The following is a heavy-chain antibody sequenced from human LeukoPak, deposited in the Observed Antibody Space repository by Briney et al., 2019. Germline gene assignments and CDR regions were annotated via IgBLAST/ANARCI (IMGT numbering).Heavy chain of an antibody. CDR3: ASRPWTYYYDSSGYYFDY. Sequence: SETLSLTCAVYGGSFSGYYWSWSRQPPGKGLEWIGEINHSGSTNYNPSLKSRVTISVDTSKNQFSLKLSSVTAADTAVYYCASRPWTYYYDSSGYYFDYWGQGTLVTVSS. D-gene: IGHD3-22*01. CDR2: INHSGST. CDR1: GGSFSGYY. V-gene: IGHV4-34*01. J-gene: IGHJ4*02.